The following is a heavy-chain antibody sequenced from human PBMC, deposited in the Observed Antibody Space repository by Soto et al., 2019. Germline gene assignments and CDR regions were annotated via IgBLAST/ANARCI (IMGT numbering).Heavy chain of an antibody. CDR1: CGSFRGFY. J-gene: IGHJ4*02. CDR2: INHVGIT. Sequence: SDTLSLTCAFSCGSFRGFYWTCILQSPGKGLEWLGDINHVGITNYNPSLKSRVSIPVDTSKSQFSLKLSSVTAADTAVYYCARAHDFWGGRQQPIDSWGQGTLVTVSS. V-gene: IGHV4-34*01. CDR3: ARAHDFWGGRQQPIDS. D-gene: IGHD3-3*01.